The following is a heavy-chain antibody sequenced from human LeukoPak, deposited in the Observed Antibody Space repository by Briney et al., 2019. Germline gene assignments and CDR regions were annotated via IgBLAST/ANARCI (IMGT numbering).Heavy chain of an antibody. CDR3: ARDSPDCSSTSCYTRGYYYYYMDV. CDR1: GGSISSGGYY. D-gene: IGHD2-2*02. CDR2: IYYSGST. V-gene: IGHV4-31*03. Sequence: PSQTLSLTCTVSGGSISSGGYYWSWIRQHPGKGLEWIGYIYYSGSTYYNPSLKSRVTTSVDTSKNQFSLKLSSVTAADTAVYYCARDSPDCSSTSCYTRGYYYYYMDVWGKGTTVTVSS. J-gene: IGHJ6*03.